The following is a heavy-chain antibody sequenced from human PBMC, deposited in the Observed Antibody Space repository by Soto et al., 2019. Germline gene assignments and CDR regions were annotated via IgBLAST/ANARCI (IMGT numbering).Heavy chain of an antibody. V-gene: IGHV3-33*01. CDR3: ARDSRNYYYYMDV. J-gene: IGHJ6*03. CDR1: GFTFSSYG. Sequence: GGSLRLSCTASGFTFSSYGMHWVRQAPGKGLEWVADIRYNGSNKYYADSVKGRFTISRDNSKNTLYLQMNSLRAEDTAVYYCARDSRNYYYYMDVWGKGTTVTVSS. CDR2: IRYNGSNK.